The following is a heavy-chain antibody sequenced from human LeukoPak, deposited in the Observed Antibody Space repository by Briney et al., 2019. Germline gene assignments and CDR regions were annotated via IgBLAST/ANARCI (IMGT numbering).Heavy chain of an antibody. V-gene: IGHV3-21*01. CDR1: GFTFSSYS. Sequence: PGGSPRLSCAASGFTFSSYSMNWVRQAPGKGLEWVSSISSSSSYIYYADSVKGRFTISRDNAKNSLYLQMNSLRAEDTAVYYCARPPGRVGGYWGQGTLVTVSS. D-gene: IGHD1-26*01. CDR2: ISSSSSYI. CDR3: ARPPGRVGGY. J-gene: IGHJ4*02.